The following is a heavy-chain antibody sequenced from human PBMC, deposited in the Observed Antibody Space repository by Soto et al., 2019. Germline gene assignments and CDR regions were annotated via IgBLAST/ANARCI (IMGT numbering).Heavy chain of an antibody. Sequence: QVQLQESCPGLVKPSQTLSLTCSVSGASISSGGYYWNWIRQHPGKGLEWIGYIYYSGTTYYNPSLKSRVTISVDTSKNQFSLRLSSVTAADTAVYYCAASCVGCGGFNYYGMDVW. CDR3: AASCVGCGGFNYYGMDV. V-gene: IGHV4-31*03. CDR1: GASISSGGYY. D-gene: IGHD2-21*01. CDR2: IYYSGTT. J-gene: IGHJ6*01.